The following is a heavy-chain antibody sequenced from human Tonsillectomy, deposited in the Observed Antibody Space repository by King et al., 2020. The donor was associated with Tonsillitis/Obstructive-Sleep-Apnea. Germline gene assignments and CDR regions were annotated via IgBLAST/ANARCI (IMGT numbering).Heavy chain of an antibody. Sequence: VQLVESGGGVVQPGRSLRLSCAASGFTFSSYSMHWVRQAPGKGLEWVAVISYDGKNKYYPDSVKGRFTIYRDNSKNSLSLEMKTLRPDDTAVYYCARDRGYCAGTCCLIDYFFDYWGPGSLVTVSS. V-gene: IGHV3-30*01. CDR3: ARDRGYCAGTCCLIDYFFDY. CDR2: ISYDGKNK. J-gene: IGHJ4*02. CDR1: GFTFSSYS. D-gene: IGHD2-2*01.